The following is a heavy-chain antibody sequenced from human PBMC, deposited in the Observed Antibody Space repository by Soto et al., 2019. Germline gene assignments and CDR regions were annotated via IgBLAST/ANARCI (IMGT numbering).Heavy chain of an antibody. CDR3: ARCFLRPPFWSGLIAEANNPFGPPPNHYCYYGMDV. CDR2: IIPIFGRA. CDR1: GGTFSSYA. D-gene: IGHD3-3*01. V-gene: IGHV1-69*13. Sequence: ASVKVSCKASGGTFSSYAISWVRQAPGQGLEWMGGIIPIFGRANYAQKVQGRVTITADESTPTAYMELSSLRSEDTAVYYCARCFLRPPFWSGLIAEANNPFGPPPNHYCYYGMDVWGQGTTVTVSS. J-gene: IGHJ6*02.